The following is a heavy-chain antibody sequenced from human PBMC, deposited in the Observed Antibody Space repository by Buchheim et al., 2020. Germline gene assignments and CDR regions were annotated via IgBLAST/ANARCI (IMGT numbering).Heavy chain of an antibody. Sequence: EVQLVESGGGLVQPGGSLRLSCAASGFTFSSYSMNWVRQAPGKGLEWVSYISSSSSTIYYADSVKGRFTISRDNSKNTLYLQMNSLRAEDTAVYYCAKVIVGASEAFDIWGQGT. CDR3: AKVIVGASEAFDI. V-gene: IGHV3-48*01. CDR1: GFTFSSYS. J-gene: IGHJ3*02. CDR2: ISSSSSTI. D-gene: IGHD1-26*01.